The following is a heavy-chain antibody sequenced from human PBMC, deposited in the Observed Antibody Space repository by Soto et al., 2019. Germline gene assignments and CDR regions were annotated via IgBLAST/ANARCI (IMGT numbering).Heavy chain of an antibody. J-gene: IGHJ6*02. CDR2: ISGSGGST. CDR1: GFTFSSYA. V-gene: IGHV3-23*01. Sequence: GGSLRLSCAASGFTFSSYAMSWVRQAPGKGLEWVSAISGSGGSTYYADSVKGRFTISRDNSKNTLYLQMNSLRAEDTAVYYCAKSGVAVRNLYYYYGMDVWGQGTTVTVSS. D-gene: IGHD2-2*01. CDR3: AKSGVAVRNLYYYYGMDV.